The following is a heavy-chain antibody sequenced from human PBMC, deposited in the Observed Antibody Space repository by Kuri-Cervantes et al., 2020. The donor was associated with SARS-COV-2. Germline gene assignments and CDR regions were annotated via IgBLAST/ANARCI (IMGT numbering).Heavy chain of an antibody. V-gene: IGHV3-48*02. CDR3: STTWDH. D-gene: IGHD1-14*01. J-gene: IGHJ4*02. Sequence: GESLKISCAVSGLTFSSRSMNWVRQAPGMGLEWVSHIDDSGKSRDYIASVQGRFTISRDNARNSLYLQMNSLKEEDTAVYYCSTTWDHWGQGTLVTVSS. CDR2: IDDSGKSR. CDR1: GLTFSSRS.